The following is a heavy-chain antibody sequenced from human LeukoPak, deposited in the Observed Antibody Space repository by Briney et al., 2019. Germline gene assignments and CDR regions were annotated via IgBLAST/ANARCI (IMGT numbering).Heavy chain of an antibody. CDR2: ISGDGGST. CDR1: GFTFDDYA. Sequence: PGGSLRLSCAASGFTFDDYAMHWVRQAPGKGLEWVSLISGDGGSTYYADSVKGRFTISRDNSKNSLYLQMNSLKTEDTALYYCAKDGYYRYYMDVWGKGATVTVSS. D-gene: IGHD1-14*01. V-gene: IGHV3-43*02. CDR3: AKDGYYRYYMDV. J-gene: IGHJ6*03.